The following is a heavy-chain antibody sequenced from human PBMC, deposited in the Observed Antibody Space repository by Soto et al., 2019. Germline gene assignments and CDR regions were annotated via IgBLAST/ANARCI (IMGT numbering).Heavy chain of an antibody. D-gene: IGHD3-16*01. CDR2: ISPYTGNT. CDR3: VMVDNYVTPTPQDV. J-gene: IGHJ6*02. Sequence: ASVKVSCKASGYIVVNYGIAGVRQASGQGLEWMGWISPYTGNTHSATKVQGRLTMTTDTSTSTAYMDLGSLTSDDTAVYYCVMVDNYVTPTPQDVWGQGTTVTVSS. V-gene: IGHV1-18*01. CDR1: GYIVVNYG.